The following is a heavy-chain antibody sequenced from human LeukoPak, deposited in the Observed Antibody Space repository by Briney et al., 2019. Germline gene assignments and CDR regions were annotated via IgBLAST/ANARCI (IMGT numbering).Heavy chain of an antibody. CDR2: IYHSGST. V-gene: IGHV4-4*02. D-gene: IGHD2-2*01. CDR3: ARGRVVPAADYYYYGMDV. Sequence: SGTLSLTCAVSGGSISSSNWWSWVRPPPGKGLEWIGEIYHSGSTNYNPSLKSRVTISVDTSKNQFSLKLSSVTAADTAVYYCARGRVVPAADYYYYGMDVWGKGTTVTVSS. J-gene: IGHJ6*04. CDR1: GGSISSSNW.